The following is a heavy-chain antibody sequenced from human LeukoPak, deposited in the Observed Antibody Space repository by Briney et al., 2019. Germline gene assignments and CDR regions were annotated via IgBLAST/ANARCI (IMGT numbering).Heavy chain of an antibody. V-gene: IGHV3-30*04. CDR1: GFTFSSYA. J-gene: IGHJ6*03. Sequence: PGRSLRLSCAASGFTFSSYAMHWVRQAPGKGLEWVAVISYDGSNKYYADSVKGRSTISRVNAKNSLYLQMNSLRPEDTAVYYCARDPYSGSYGDYYYYYMDVWGKGTTVTISS. CDR2: ISYDGSNK. D-gene: IGHD1-26*01. CDR3: ARDPYSGSYGDYYYYYMDV.